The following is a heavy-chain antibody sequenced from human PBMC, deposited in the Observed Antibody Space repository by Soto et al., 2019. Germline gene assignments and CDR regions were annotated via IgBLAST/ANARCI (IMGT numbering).Heavy chain of an antibody. CDR3: ARVPSITMIVVVITGWFDP. V-gene: IGHV4-4*02. Sequence: NPSETLSLTCAVSGGSISSSNWWSWVRQPPGKGLEWIGEIYHSGSTNYNPSLKSRVTISVDKSKNQFSLKLSSVTAADTAVYYCARVPSITMIVVVITGWFDPWGQGTLVTVSS. J-gene: IGHJ5*02. CDR1: GGSISSSNW. CDR2: IYHSGST. D-gene: IGHD3-22*01.